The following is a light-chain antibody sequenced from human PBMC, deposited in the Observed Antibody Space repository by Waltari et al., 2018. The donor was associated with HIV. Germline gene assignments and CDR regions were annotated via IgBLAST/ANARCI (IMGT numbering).Light chain of an antibody. J-gene: IGKJ4*01. CDR2: GAS. CDR3: QQYNDFPLT. Sequence: EIVMTQSPATLYVSRGESATLSCRASQSISNNLAWYQQNPGQAPRLLLYGASTTDTAIPARFSGSGSGTEFTLTISSLQSEDFAVYYCQQYNDFPLTFGGGTKVEIK. V-gene: IGKV3-15*01. CDR1: QSISNN.